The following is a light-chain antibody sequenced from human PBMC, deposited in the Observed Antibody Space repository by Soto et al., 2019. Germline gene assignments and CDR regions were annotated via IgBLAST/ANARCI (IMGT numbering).Light chain of an antibody. Sequence: QSVLTQPPSMSGAPGQRVTISCTGSSFNIGAGYDVHWYQQLPGTAPKLLISGNTNRPSGVPDRFSGSKSRTSASLAITGLRAEDEADYYCQSYDSSLSGYVFGTGTKVTVL. J-gene: IGLJ1*01. CDR2: GNT. V-gene: IGLV1-40*01. CDR1: SFNIGAGYD. CDR3: QSYDSSLSGYV.